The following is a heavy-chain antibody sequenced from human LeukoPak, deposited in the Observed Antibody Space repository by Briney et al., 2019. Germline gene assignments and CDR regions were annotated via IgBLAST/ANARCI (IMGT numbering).Heavy chain of an antibody. CDR1: GFAFSRFA. Sequence: GRTLRLSCEASGFAFSRFAMSWVRHPPGRGLEWVSSVSGSGESTFYAASVKRRFTISRDNSKNTVYLQMDSQRAEDTPPYYCVKDLGDDYENAFDFWGEGTLVSVSS. V-gene: IGHV3-23*01. CDR2: VSGSGEST. D-gene: IGHD4-17*01. CDR3: VKDLGDDYENAFDF. J-gene: IGHJ3*01.